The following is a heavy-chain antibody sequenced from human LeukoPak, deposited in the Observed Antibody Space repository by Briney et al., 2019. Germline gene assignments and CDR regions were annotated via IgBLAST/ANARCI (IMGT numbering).Heavy chain of an antibody. CDR1: GGSISCYY. CDR3: ASTSIVAADSYYFDS. V-gene: IGHV4-59*08. CDR2: IYYSGGT. Sequence: SETLSLTCTVSGGSISCYYWSWIRQPPGKGLEWIGYIYYSGGTDYNPSLKSRVTISVHTSKSQVSLNLSSVTAADTAVYYCASTSIVAADSYYFDSWGQGTLVTVSS. J-gene: IGHJ4*02. D-gene: IGHD6-13*01.